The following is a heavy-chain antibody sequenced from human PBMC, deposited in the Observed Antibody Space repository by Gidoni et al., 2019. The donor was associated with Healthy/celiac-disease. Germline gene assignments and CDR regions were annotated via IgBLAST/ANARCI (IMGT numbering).Heavy chain of an antibody. V-gene: IGHV1-69*01. CDR2: IIPIFGTA. CDR1: GGTFSSYA. CDR3: ARVKGLTYYYDSSGYSQ. D-gene: IGHD3-22*01. J-gene: IGHJ4*02. Sequence: QVQLGQSGAEVKKPGSSVKVSCKASGGTFSSYAISWVRQAPGQGLEWMGGIIPIFGTANYAQKFQGRVTITADESTSTAYMELSSLRSEDTAVYYCARVKGLTYYYDSSGYSQWGQGTLVTVSS.